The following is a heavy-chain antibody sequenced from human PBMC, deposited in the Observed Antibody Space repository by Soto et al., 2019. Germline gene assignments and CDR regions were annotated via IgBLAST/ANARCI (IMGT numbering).Heavy chain of an antibody. CDR2: INHSGST. CDR3: ARRRWGVRGVIAYFFDY. CDR1: GGSFSGYY. J-gene: IGHJ4*02. D-gene: IGHD3-10*01. Sequence: QVQLQQWGAGLLKPSETLSLTCAVYGGSFSGYYWSWIRQPPGKGLEWIGEINHSGSTNYNPSLKSRVTISVDTSKNQFSLKLSSVTAADTAVYYCARRRWGVRGVIAYFFDYWGQGTLVTVSS. V-gene: IGHV4-34*01.